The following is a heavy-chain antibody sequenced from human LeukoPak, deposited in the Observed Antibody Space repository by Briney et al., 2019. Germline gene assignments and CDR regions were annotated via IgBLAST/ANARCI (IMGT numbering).Heavy chain of an antibody. J-gene: IGHJ1*01. CDR1: GYTSTNYY. V-gene: IGHV1-46*01. Sequence: ASVKVSCKASGYTSTNYYMHWLRQAPGQGLEWMGVVNPSGGSTSYAQKFQDRFTMTRDRSTSIVYMELNSLRSEDTAVYYCANNIVPRGCFHHWGQGTLVIVSS. D-gene: IGHD1-26*01. CDR2: VNPSGGST. CDR3: ANNIVPRGCFHH.